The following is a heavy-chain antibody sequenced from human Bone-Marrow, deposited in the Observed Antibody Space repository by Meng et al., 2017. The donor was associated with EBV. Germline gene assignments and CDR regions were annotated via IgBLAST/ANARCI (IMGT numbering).Heavy chain of an antibody. J-gene: IGHJ4*02. CDR2: LIPMSGAP. CDR1: GGTFNSDA. Sequence: GQGVQSGAGGKKPGSSVKVSCWTSGGTFNSDAVSWVRQAPGQGLEWMGGLIPMSGAPHYAQKFQGRVTITADESTSTHYMDLSNLRSDDTAMYYCASESGRGFTPDYWGQGTLVTVSS. V-gene: IGHV1-69*01. D-gene: IGHD3-10*01. CDR3: ASESGRGFTPDY.